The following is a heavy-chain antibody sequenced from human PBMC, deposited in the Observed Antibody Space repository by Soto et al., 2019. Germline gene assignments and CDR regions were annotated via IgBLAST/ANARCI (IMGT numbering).Heavy chain of an antibody. V-gene: IGHV4-61*01. CDR1: GGSVSSGSYY. J-gene: IGHJ5*02. CDR3: ARVGGYCSGGSCRFDP. CDR2: IYYSGST. Sequence: TSETLSLTCTVSGGSVSSGSYYWSWIRQPPGKGLEWIGYIYYSGSTNYNPSLKSRVTISVDTSKNQFSLKLSSVTAADTAVYYCARVGGYCSGGSCRFDPWGQGTLVTVSS. D-gene: IGHD2-15*01.